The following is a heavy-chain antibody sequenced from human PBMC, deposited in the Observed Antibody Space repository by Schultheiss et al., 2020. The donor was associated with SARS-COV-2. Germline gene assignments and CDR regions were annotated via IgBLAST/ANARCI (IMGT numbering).Heavy chain of an antibody. CDR1: GFTFDDYA. V-gene: IGHV3-9*01. CDR3: ARDGGSSYYYYGMDV. CDR2: ISWNSGSI. Sequence: GGSLRLSCAASGFTFDDYAMHWVRQAPGKGLEWVSGISWNSGSIGYADSVKGRFTISRDNSKNTLYLQMNSLRAEDTAVYYCARDGGSSYYYYGMDVWGQGTTVTVSS. D-gene: IGHD3-16*01. J-gene: IGHJ6*02.